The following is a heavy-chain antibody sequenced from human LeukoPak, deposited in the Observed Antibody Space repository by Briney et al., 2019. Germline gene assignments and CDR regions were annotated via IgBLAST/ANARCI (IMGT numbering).Heavy chain of an antibody. CDR1: GGSFSGYY. CDR2: INHSGST. Sequence: PSETLSLTCAVYGGSFSGYYWSWIRQPPGKGLEWIGEINHSGSTDYNPSLKSRVTISVDTSKNQFSLKLSSVTAADTAVYYCARREVYSYGYKEAFDYWGQGTLVTVSS. V-gene: IGHV4-34*01. D-gene: IGHD5-18*01. J-gene: IGHJ4*02. CDR3: ARREVYSYGYKEAFDY.